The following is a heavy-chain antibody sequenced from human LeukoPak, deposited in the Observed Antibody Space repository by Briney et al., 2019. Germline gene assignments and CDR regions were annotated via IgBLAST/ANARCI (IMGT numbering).Heavy chain of an antibody. CDR1: GYSISSGYY. CDR2: IYHSGST. CDR3: ARRSSGWSDYYLRDVPLIDY. D-gene: IGHD3-3*01. J-gene: IGHJ4*02. V-gene: IGHV4-38-2*02. Sequence: SETLSLTCTVSGYSISSGYYWGWIRQPPGKGLEWIGSIYHSGSTYYNPSLKSRVTISVDTSKNQFSLNLSSVTAADTAVYYCARRSSGWSDYYLRDVPLIDYWGQGTLVTVSS.